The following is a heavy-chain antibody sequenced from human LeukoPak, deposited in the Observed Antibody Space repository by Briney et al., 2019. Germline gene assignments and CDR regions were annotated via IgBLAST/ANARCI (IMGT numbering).Heavy chain of an antibody. J-gene: IGHJ4*02. CDR3: AKGAYDYIEIAYFDY. CDR2: IIGNSASR. CDR1: GFTFNNCG. D-gene: IGHD5-12*01. V-gene: IGHV3-23*01. Sequence: RTGGSLRLSCAASGFTFNNCGMNWVRQGPGKGLEWVSLIIGNSASRFYAHSVNGRFTISRDKSKNTLYLQMNSLRAEHTAVYYCAKGAYDYIEIAYFDYWGQGRLVTVS.